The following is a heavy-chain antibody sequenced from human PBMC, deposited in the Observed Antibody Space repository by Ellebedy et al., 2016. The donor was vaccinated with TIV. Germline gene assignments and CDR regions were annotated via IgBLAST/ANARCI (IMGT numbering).Heavy chain of an antibody. CDR2: IKEDGSKT. D-gene: IGHD1-26*01. CDR3: VTDGTWAERTTFDI. Sequence: PGGSLRLSCAASGFTFSNYWMSWVRQAPGERLEWVAHIKEDGSKTYYVDSVKGRFTISRDNDKNSLYLQMNSMRAEDTAVYYCVTDGTWAERTTFDIWGQGTMVSVSS. V-gene: IGHV3-7*01. CDR1: GFTFSNYW. J-gene: IGHJ3*02.